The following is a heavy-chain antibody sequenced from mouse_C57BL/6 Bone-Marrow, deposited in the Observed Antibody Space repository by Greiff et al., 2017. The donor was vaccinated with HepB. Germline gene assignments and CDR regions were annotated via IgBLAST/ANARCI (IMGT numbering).Heavy chain of an antibody. CDR2: IHPNSGST. V-gene: IGHV1-64*01. Sequence: QVQLQQPGAELVKSGASVKLSCKASGYTFTSYWMHWVKQRPGQGLEWIGMIHPNSGSTNYNEKFKSKATLTVDKSSSTAYMQLSSLTSEDSAVYYCARFGWLLRGGFAYWGQGTLVTVSA. CDR3: ARFGWLLRGGFAY. J-gene: IGHJ3*01. CDR1: GYTFTSYW. D-gene: IGHD2-3*01.